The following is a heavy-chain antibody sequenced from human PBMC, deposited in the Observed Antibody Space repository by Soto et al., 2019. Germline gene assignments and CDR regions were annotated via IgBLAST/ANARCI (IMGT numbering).Heavy chain of an antibody. CDR2: IIPIFGTA. Sequence: QVQLVQSGAEVQKPGSSVKVSCKASGGTFSSYAISWVRQAPGQGLEWMGGIIPIFGTANYAQKFQGRVTITADESTSTAYMELSSLRSEDTAVYYCAREKYCSSTSCYDAFDIWGQGTMVTVSS. V-gene: IGHV1-69*01. CDR1: GGTFSSYA. J-gene: IGHJ3*02. D-gene: IGHD2-2*01. CDR3: AREKYCSSTSCYDAFDI.